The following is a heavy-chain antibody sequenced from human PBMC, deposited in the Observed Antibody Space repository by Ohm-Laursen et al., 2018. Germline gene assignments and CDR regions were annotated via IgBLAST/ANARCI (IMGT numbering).Heavy chain of an antibody. D-gene: IGHD1/OR15-1a*01. Sequence: SLRLSCSASGFTFRTYWMSWVRQAPGKGLAWVANIKQDGSEKYFLDSVKGRFTFSRDNAKNSVSLQMNSLRGEDTAVYYCARGSGTPWGLYFDHWGQGALVTVSS. J-gene: IGHJ4*02. V-gene: IGHV3-7*01. CDR3: ARGSGTPWGLYFDH. CDR2: IKQDGSEK. CDR1: GFTFRTYW.